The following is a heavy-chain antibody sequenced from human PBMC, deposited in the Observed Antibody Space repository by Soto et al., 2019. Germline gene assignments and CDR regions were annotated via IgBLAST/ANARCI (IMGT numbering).Heavy chain of an antibody. V-gene: IGHV1-69*01. D-gene: IGHD6-19*01. J-gene: IGHJ4*02. CDR2: IIPDFGTT. CDR1: GGTFSSYT. Sequence: QVQLVQSGAEVKRPGSSLKVSCEASGGTFSSYTVSWLRQIPGQGLEWLGGIIPDFGTTNYAQRFQGRVSITADESPNTAIMELITLTAEDTAVYYCARSDSTTPVAVAGPEDYFGLWGRGTLVTVSS. CDR3: ARSDSTTPVAVAGPEDYFGL.